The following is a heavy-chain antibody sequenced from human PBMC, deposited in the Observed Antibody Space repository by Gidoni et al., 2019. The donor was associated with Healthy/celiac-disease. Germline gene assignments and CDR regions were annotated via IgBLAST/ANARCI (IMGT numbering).Heavy chain of an antibody. J-gene: IGHJ4*02. CDR3: ARGAALRYFDWFPVDY. V-gene: IGHV3-48*03. CDR1: GFTFSSYE. Sequence: EVQLVASGGGLVQPGGSLRLSCAASGFTFSSYEMNWVRQAPGKGLEWVSYISSSGSTIYYADSVKGRFTISRDNAKNSLYLQMNSLRAEDTAVYYCARGAALRYFDWFPVDYWGQGTLVTVSS. D-gene: IGHD3-9*01. CDR2: ISSSGSTI.